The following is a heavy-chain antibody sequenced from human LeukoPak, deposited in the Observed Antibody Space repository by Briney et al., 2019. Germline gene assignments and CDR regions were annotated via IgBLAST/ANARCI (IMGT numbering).Heavy chain of an antibody. CDR1: GDSVSSNSAA. Sequence: SQTLSLTCAISGDSVSSNSAAWNWIRQSPSRGLEWLGRTYYRSKWYNDYAVSVKSRITINPDTSENQFSLQLNSVTPEDTAVYYCARERITMIVVVISDAFDIWGQGTMVTVPS. CDR3: ARERITMIVVVISDAFDI. V-gene: IGHV6-1*01. D-gene: IGHD3-22*01. CDR2: TYYRSKWYN. J-gene: IGHJ3*02.